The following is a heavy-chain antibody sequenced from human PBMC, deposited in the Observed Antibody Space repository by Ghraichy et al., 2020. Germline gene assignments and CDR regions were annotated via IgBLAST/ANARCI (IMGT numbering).Heavy chain of an antibody. V-gene: IGHV3-30*18. Sequence: GGSLRLSCVASGFTFSSYGMHWVRQAPGKGLEWVSVISYDGSNKYYADSVKGRFTISRDNSKNTLYLQMNSLRAEDTAVYYCAKAHSYGQPTDIDYWGQGTLVTVSS. J-gene: IGHJ4*02. D-gene: IGHD5-18*01. CDR2: ISYDGSNK. CDR1: GFTFSSYG. CDR3: AKAHSYGQPTDIDY.